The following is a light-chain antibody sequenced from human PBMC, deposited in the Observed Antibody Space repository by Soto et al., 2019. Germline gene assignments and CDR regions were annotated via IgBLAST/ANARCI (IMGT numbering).Light chain of an antibody. V-gene: IGKV3-11*01. CDR3: QQRSN. CDR2: DVF. J-gene: IGKJ5*01. Sequence: EIVLTQSPATLSLSPGERANLSCRASQNVSKYLAWYQQKPGQAPRLLIYDVFNRATGIPARFSGSGSGTDFTLTISSLEPEDLAVYYCQQRSNFGQGTRLEIK. CDR1: QNVSKY.